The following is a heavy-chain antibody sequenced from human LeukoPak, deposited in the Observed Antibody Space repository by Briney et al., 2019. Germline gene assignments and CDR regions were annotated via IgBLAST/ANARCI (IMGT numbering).Heavy chain of an antibody. CDR2: ISHSGST. Sequence: SETLSHTCTVSGSSISSSYYGAWIRQPPGKGLEWIATISHSGSTYYNPSLKSRVTISADTSQNQHSLRLNSVTVADTAVYYCARVNTVMATFDYWGQGTPVTVSS. D-gene: IGHD5-24*01. CDR1: GSSISSSYY. V-gene: IGHV4-38-2*02. CDR3: ARVNTVMATFDY. J-gene: IGHJ4*02.